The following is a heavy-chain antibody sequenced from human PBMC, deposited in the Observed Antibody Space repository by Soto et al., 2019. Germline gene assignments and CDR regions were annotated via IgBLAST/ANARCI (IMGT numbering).Heavy chain of an antibody. CDR3: ARYYCSSGTCYHFDY. CDR1: GGSISSSA. J-gene: IGHJ4*02. Sequence: SETMSLTCTVSGGSISSSAWSWIRQTPGKGLEWVGYAYYTGSTNYNPSLKSRVSFSVDTSKNQFSLKLSSVTAADTAAYYCARYYCSSGTCYHFDYWGQGSLVTVSS. D-gene: IGHD2-2*01. V-gene: IGHV4-59*01. CDR2: AYYTGST.